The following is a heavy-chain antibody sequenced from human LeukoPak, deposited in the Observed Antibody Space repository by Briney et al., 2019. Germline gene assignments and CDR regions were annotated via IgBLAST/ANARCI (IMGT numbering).Heavy chain of an antibody. CDR1: GFTFSSYS. V-gene: IGHV3-21*01. D-gene: IGHD6-13*01. CDR2: ISSSSSYI. CDR3: ARAVAAAGNAFDI. Sequence: PGGSLRLSCAASGFTFSSYSMNWVRQAPGKGLEWVSSISSSSSYIYYADSVKGRFTISRDNAKNSLYLQMNSLRAEDTAVYHCARAVAAAGNAFDIWGQGTMVTVSS. J-gene: IGHJ3*02.